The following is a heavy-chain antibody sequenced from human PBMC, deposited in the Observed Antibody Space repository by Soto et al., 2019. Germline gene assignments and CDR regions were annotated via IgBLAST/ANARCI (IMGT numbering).Heavy chain of an antibody. J-gene: IGHJ6*02. CDR3: ASPWGSSSTLITTYYGMDV. CDR2: IYSGGST. V-gene: IGHV3-53*01. D-gene: IGHD6-6*01. CDR1: GFTVSSNY. Sequence: GGSLRLSCAASGFTVSSNYMSWVRQAPGKGLEWVSVIYSGGSTYYADSVKGRFTISRDNSKNTLYLQMNSLRAEDTAVYYCASPWGSSSTLITTYYGMDVWGQGTTVTVSS.